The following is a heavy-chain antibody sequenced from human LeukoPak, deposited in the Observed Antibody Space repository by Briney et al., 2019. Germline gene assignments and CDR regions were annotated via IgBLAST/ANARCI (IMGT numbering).Heavy chain of an antibody. Sequence: PSETLSLTCTVSGGSISGYHWGWIRQPPRKALEWIGYISYTGSTTYIPSLKSRVTISVDMSNDQFSLKMTSVSAADTAVYHCARVTTGTVDYWGQGTLVTVSS. D-gene: IGHD1-1*01. CDR2: ISYTGST. J-gene: IGHJ4*02. V-gene: IGHV4-59*01. CDR3: ARVTTGTVDY. CDR1: GGSISGYH.